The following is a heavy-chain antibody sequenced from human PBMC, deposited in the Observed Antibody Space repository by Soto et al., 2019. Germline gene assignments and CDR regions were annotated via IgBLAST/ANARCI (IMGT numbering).Heavy chain of an antibody. CDR2: FDPEDGET. D-gene: IGHD6-6*01. J-gene: IGHJ6*02. CDR1: GYTLTELS. CDR3: ATAGYSSSSHYYYGMDV. V-gene: IGHV1-24*01. Sequence: GSVKVSCKVSGYTLTELSMHWVRQAPGKGLEWMGGFDPEDGETIYAQKFQGRVTMTEDTSTDTAYMELSSLRSEDTAVYYCATAGYSSSSHYYYGMDVWGQGTTVTVSS.